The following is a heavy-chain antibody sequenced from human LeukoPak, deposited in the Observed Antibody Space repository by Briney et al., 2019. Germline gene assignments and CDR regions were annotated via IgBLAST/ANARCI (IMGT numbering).Heavy chain of an antibody. V-gene: IGHV3-7*03. D-gene: IGHD3-22*01. Sequence: GGSLRLSCAASGFTFSSYSMNWARQAPGKGLEWVASINHNGNVNYYVDSVKGRFTISRDNSKNTLYLQMNSLRAEDTAVYYCAKARITMIVVNDAFDIWGQGTMVTVSS. CDR3: AKARITMIVVNDAFDI. J-gene: IGHJ3*02. CDR2: INHNGNVN. CDR1: GFTFSSYS.